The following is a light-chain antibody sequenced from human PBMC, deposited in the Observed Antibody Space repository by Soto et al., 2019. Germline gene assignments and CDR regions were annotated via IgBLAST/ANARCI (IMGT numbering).Light chain of an antibody. CDR3: QQYNNWPYT. Sequence: EIVLTQSPGTLSLSPGERATLSCRASQSVRSNLAWYQQKPGQAPRLLMYGASTWATGIPARFSGSGSGTEFTLTIASLQSEDFAVYYCQQYNNWPYTFGQGTKVDIK. CDR2: GAS. CDR1: QSVRSN. J-gene: IGKJ2*01. V-gene: IGKV3-15*01.